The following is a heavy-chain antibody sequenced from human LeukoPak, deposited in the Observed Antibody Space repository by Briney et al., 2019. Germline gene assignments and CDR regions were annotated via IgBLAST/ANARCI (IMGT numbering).Heavy chain of an antibody. CDR2: IWSVGGAE. D-gene: IGHD2-15*01. V-gene: IGHV3-33*06. Sequence: GGSLRLSCVASGFPFSSYGMHWVRQAPGKGLEWVAVIWSVGGAEYYADSVKGRFTISRDNSKNTLYLQMTSLRAEDTAIYFCAKHRATATRYFDYWGQGTLVTVSS. CDR3: AKHRATATRYFDY. CDR1: GFPFSSYG. J-gene: IGHJ4*02.